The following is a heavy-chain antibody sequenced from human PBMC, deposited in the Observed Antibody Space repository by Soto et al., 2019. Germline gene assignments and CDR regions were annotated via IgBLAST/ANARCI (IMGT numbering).Heavy chain of an antibody. Sequence: SETLSLTCAVYGGSFSGYYWSWTRQPPGKGLEWIGEINHSGSTNYNPSLKSRVTISVDTSKNQFSLKLSSVTAADTAVYYCAGNTRSGWYAYWGQGTLVTVSS. V-gene: IGHV4-34*01. D-gene: IGHD6-19*01. CDR3: AGNTRSGWYAY. CDR1: GGSFSGYY. CDR2: INHSGST. J-gene: IGHJ4*02.